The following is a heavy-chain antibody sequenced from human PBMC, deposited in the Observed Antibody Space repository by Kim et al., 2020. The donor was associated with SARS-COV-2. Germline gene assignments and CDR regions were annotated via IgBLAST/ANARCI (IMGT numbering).Heavy chain of an antibody. J-gene: IGHJ4*02. CDR2: IYHSGST. V-gene: IGHV4-4*02. CDR3: ARDLNNIGDIVVVPAARDSVG. Sequence: SETLSLTCAVSGGSISSSNWWSWVRQPPGKGLEWIGEIYHSGSTNYNPSLKSRVTISVDKSKNQFSLKLSSVTAADTAVYYCARDLNNIGDIVVVPAARDSVGWGQGTLVTVSS. D-gene: IGHD2-2*01. CDR1: GGSISSSNW.